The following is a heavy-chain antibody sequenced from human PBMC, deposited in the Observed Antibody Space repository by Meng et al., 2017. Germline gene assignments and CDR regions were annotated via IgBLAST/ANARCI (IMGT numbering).Heavy chain of an antibody. CDR2: ISAYNGNT. D-gene: IGHD3-10*01. J-gene: IGHJ5*02. V-gene: IGHV1-18*01. CDR3: ATARLRGEFDP. Sequence: VHLVHVEAKVKKPRSPVMFSCKASGYTFTSYGSSWLQHAPVQGLELMGWISAYNGNTNYAQKLQGRVTMTTVTSTSTAYMELRSLRSDDTTVYYCATARLRGEFDPWGQGTLVTVSS. CDR1: GYTFTSYG.